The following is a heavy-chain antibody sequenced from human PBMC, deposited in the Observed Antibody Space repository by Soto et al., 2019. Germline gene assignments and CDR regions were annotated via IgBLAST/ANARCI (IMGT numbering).Heavy chain of an antibody. Sequence: GESLKISCKGSGYSFTSYWIGWVRQMPGKGLEWMGIIYPGDSDTRYSPSFQGQVTISADKSISTAYLQWSSLKASDTAMYYCARHHLGQMIFSGTNWFDPWGKGTLVIVSS. CDR3: ARHHLGQMIFSGTNWFDP. CDR2: IYPGDSDT. J-gene: IGHJ5*02. CDR1: GYSFTSYW. V-gene: IGHV5-51*01. D-gene: IGHD3-9*01.